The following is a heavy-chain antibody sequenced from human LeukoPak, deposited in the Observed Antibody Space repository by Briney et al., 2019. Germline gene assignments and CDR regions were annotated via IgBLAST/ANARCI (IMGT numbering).Heavy chain of an antibody. J-gene: IGHJ4*02. CDR1: GYTFTNYH. CDR2: VSTNDGNT. CDR3: TRAPPGMTMMTDY. Sequence: ASVSVSCKASGYTFTNYHIAWVRQAPGQGLEWMGWVSTNDGNTVYAQRLQGRVTMTTDTSTSVAYMELRSLTSDDTAVYYCTRAPPGMTMMTDYWGQGTLVTVSS. D-gene: IGHD3-22*01. V-gene: IGHV1-18*01.